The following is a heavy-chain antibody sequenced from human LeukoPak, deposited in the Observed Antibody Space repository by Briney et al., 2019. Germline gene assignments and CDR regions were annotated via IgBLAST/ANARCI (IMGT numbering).Heavy chain of an antibody. CDR3: ARNYGSGSFDY. J-gene: IGHJ4*02. D-gene: IGHD3-10*01. CDR1: GGSFSSYY. V-gene: IGHV4-39*02. CDR2: IYYSGST. Sequence: SETLSLTCAVYGGSFSSYYWGWIRQPPGKGLEWIGSIYYSGSTYYNPSLKSRVTISVDTSKNHFSLKLGSVTAADTAVYYCARNYGSGSFDYWGQGTLVTVSS.